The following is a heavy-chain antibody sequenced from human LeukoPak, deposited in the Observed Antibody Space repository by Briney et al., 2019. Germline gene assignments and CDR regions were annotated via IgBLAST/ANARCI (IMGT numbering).Heavy chain of an antibody. Sequence: SETLSLTCTVSDGSISSYCWSWIRQPPGKGLEWIGYIYNSGSTNYNPSLKSRVTISVDTSKKQSSLKLSSVTATDTAVYYCARDLVGIAYRGAFYYWGQGTLVTVSS. D-gene: IGHD6-13*01. CDR3: ARDLVGIAYRGAFYY. CDR2: IYNSGST. CDR1: DGSISSYC. J-gene: IGHJ4*02. V-gene: IGHV4-59*01.